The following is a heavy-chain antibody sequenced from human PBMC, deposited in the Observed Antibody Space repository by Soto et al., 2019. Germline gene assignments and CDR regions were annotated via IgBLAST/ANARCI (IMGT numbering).Heavy chain of an antibody. V-gene: IGHV3-53*01. J-gene: IGHJ5*02. CDR1: GFTVSNTY. D-gene: IGHD2-2*01. CDR2: IYTAGGT. CDR3: ARALPVAKGGFDP. Sequence: GGSLRLSCAASGFTVSNTYMTWVRQPPGKGLECVSVIYTAGGTNYADSVKGRFIISRDNSKNTLYLQMNSLRAEATAVYYCARALPVAKGGFDPWGQETLVTVSS.